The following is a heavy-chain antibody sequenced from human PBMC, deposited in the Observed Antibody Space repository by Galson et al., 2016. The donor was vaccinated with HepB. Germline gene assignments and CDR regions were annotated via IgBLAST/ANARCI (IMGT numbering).Heavy chain of an antibody. D-gene: IGHD1-26*01. V-gene: IGHV4-4*02. Sequence: SETLSLTCAVSGGSINSSDWWSWVCQVPGKGLEWIGEIYETGTANHNPSLTRRLTMSVDKSKNQFSLNLSDVTAADTAIYYCARVTLGPTRAKFDSWGQGTLVTVSS. J-gene: IGHJ4*02. CDR3: ARVTLGPTRAKFDS. CDR2: IYETGTA. CDR1: GGSINSSDW.